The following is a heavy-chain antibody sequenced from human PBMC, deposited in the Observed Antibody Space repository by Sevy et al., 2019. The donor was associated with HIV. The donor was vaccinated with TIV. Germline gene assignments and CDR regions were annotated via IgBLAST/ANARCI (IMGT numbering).Heavy chain of an antibody. Sequence: GGSLRLSCAASGFSLSSYWMSWVRQAPGKGLEWVANIKQDGSEKYYVDSVKGRFTISRDNAKSSLYLQMNSLKAEDTAVYYCARVQQWLANYFYYYGMDVWGQWTTVTVSS. J-gene: IGHJ6*02. CDR3: ARVQQWLANYFYYYGMDV. V-gene: IGHV3-7*01. CDR1: GFSLSSYW. CDR2: IKQDGSEK. D-gene: IGHD6-19*01.